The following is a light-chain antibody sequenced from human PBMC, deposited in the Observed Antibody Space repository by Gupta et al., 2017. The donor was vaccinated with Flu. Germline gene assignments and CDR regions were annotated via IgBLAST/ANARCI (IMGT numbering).Light chain of an antibody. V-gene: IGLV3-19*01. CDR2: AKN. CDR3: NARDSTDNHQAV. CDR1: SLRNYY. J-gene: IGLJ2*01. Sequence: SELTQDPPVFVALGQTVRITCQGDSLRNYYASWYQQKPGQAPVLVIYAKNIRPSGIPDRFSGSSSGNTASLTITGAQAEDEADYYCNARDSTDNHQAVFGGGTKLTVL.